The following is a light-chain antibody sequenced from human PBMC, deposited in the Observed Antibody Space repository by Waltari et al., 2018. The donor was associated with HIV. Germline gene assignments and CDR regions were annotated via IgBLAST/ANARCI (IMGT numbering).Light chain of an antibody. CDR1: YIGTKN. CDR3: QVWDSSTVI. J-gene: IGLJ1*01. Sequence: SYQLTQPPSLSVAPGPTATITCGGDYIGTKNVRWYQQKPGQAPLLVIFKNINRPSGTPERFSGSNSGNTAILTISAAQVADEADYYCQVWDSSTVIFGSGTTVTV. CDR2: KNI. V-gene: IGLV3-9*01.